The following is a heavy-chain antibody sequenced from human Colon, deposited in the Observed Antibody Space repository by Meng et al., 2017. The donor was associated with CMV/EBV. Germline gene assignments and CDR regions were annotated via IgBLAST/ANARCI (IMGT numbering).Heavy chain of an antibody. CDR1: GFTFSSYW. J-gene: IGHJ4*02. Sequence: GGSLRLSCAASGFTFSSYWMSWVRQAPGRGLEWVANIKQDGGEKYYVDSVKGRFTISRDNAKTSLYLKMNSLRAEDTAVYYCARDDIAGIAAADTFDYWGQGTLVTVSS. D-gene: IGHD6-13*01. CDR2: IKQDGGEK. V-gene: IGHV3-7*01. CDR3: ARDDIAGIAAADTFDY.